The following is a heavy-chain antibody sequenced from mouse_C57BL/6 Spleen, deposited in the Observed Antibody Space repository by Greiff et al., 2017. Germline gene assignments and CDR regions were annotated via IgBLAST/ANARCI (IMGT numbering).Heavy chain of an antibody. CDR3: VRDGAQATLAWFAY. CDR2: IRSKSSNYAT. J-gene: IGHJ3*01. V-gene: IGHV10-3*01. CDR1: GFTFNTYA. Sequence: EVQRVESGGGLVQPKGSLKLSCAASGFTFNTYAMHWVRQAPGKGLEWVARIRSKSSNYATYYADSVKDRFTISRDASQSMLYLQMNNLKTEDTAMYYCVRDGAQATLAWFAYWGQGTLVTVSA. D-gene: IGHD3-2*02.